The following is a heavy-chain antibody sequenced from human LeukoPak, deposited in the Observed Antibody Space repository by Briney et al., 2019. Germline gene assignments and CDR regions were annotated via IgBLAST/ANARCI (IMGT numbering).Heavy chain of an antibody. D-gene: IGHD1-20*01. V-gene: IGHV3-15*01. CDR1: GFTFSSYA. CDR3: TTDRITGTTFFDY. CDR2: IKSKTDGGTT. Sequence: GGSLRLSCAASGFTFSSYAMSWVRQAPGKGLEWVGRIKSKTDGGTTDYAAPVKGRFTISRGDSKNTLYLQMNSLKTEDTAVYYCTTDRITGTTFFDYWGQGTLVTVSS. J-gene: IGHJ4*02.